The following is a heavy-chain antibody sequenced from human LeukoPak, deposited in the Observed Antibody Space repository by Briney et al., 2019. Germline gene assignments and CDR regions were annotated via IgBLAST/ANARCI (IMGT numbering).Heavy chain of an antibody. CDR1: GYRFTNYW. D-gene: IGHD3-9*01. J-gene: IGHJ4*02. Sequence: GGSLKISCKGSGYRFTNYWNGWVRPMPGKGLEWMGIIYPGDSDTRYSPSFQGQVTISADKSISTAYLQWSSLKASDTAMYYCATSSHYYDILTGYSGSPAFLDYWGQGTLVTVSS. V-gene: IGHV5-51*01. CDR3: ATSSHYYDILTGYSGSPAFLDY. CDR2: IYPGDSDT.